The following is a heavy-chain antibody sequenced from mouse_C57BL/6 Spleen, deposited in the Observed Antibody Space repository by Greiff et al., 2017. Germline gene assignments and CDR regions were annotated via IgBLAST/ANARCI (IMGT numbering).Heavy chain of an antibody. CDR2: IYPRSGNT. CDR3: ARLDGYYLDY. Sequence: VQLVESGAELARPGASVKLSCKASGYTFTSYGISWVKQRTGQGLEWIGEIYPRSGNTYYNEKFKGKATLTADKSSSTAYMELRSLTSEDSAVYFCARLDGYYLDYWGQGTTLTVSS. J-gene: IGHJ2*01. D-gene: IGHD2-3*01. CDR1: GYTFTSYG. V-gene: IGHV1-81*01.